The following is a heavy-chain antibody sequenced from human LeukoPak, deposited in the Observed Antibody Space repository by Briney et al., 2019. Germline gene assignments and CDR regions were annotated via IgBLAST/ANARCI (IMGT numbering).Heavy chain of an antibody. J-gene: IGHJ3*02. D-gene: IGHD3-9*01. V-gene: IGHV3-9*01. Sequence: PGGSLRLSCAASGFTFDDYAMHWVRQAPGKGLEWVSGISWNSNNIDYADSVKGRFTISRDNAKNSLYLQMNSLKAEDTALYYCAKDPQYDILTTHAFDMWGQGTMVTVSS. CDR1: GFTFDDYA. CDR3: AKDPQYDILTTHAFDM. CDR2: ISWNSNNI.